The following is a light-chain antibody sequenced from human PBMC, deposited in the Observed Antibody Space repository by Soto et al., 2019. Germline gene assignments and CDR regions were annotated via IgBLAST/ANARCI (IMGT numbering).Light chain of an antibody. Sequence: DIQMTQCQSSLSASVGDRVTITCEASQNINNYLNWYQQKPGKAPKLLIYAASSLQSGVPSRFSGSGSGTDFTLTISSLQPEDFATYYCQQANSFPRTFSQGTKVDIK. CDR1: QNINNY. CDR2: AAS. CDR3: QQANSFPRT. J-gene: IGKJ1*01. V-gene: IGKV1-12*01.